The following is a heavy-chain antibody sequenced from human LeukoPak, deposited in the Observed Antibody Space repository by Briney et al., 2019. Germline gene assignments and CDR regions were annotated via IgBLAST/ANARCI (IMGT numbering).Heavy chain of an antibody. D-gene: IGHD3-22*01. Sequence: PSQTLSLTCTVSGGSISSGSYSWNWIRQPAGKGLEWIGHMYTSGSTKYNPSLKSRVTISVDTSKNQFSLKLTSVTAADTAVYYCARTFITFNWFDPWGQGTLVTVSS. J-gene: IGHJ5*02. CDR1: GGSISSGSYS. CDR2: MYTSGST. V-gene: IGHV4-61*09. CDR3: ARTFITFNWFDP.